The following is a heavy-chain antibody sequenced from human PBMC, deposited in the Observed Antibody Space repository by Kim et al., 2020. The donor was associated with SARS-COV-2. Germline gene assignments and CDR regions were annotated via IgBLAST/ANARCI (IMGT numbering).Heavy chain of an antibody. D-gene: IGHD6-19*01. CDR2: ISSSSSYI. CDR3: ARGLAGSAAADDFDY. CDR1: GFTFSSYS. J-gene: IGHJ4*02. Sequence: GGSLRLSCAASGFTFSSYSMNWVRQAPGKGLEWVSSISSSSSYIYYADSVKGRFTISRDNAKNSLYLQMNSLRAEDTAVYYCARGLAGSAAADDFDYWGQGTLVTVSS. V-gene: IGHV3-21*01.